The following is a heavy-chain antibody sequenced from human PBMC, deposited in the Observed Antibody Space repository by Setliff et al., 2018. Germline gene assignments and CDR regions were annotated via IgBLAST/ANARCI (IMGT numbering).Heavy chain of an antibody. V-gene: IGHV1-2*06. D-gene: IGHD6-13*01. J-gene: IGHJ4*02. CDR1: GYIFTGYY. CDR2: ISPHTGGT. Sequence: ASVKVSCKASGYIFTGYYMHWVRQAPGQGLEWMGRISPHTGGTNSAQKFQGRVTMTSDSSVSTAYMELSGLRSDDTAMYFCARDQGHGITAPGPDYWGQGTLVTVSS. CDR3: ARDQGHGITAPGPDY.